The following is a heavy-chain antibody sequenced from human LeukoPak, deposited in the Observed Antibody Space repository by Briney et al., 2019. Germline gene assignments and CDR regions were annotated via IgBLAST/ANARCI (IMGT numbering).Heavy chain of an antibody. CDR2: VNWNGRST. Sequence: GGSLRLSCAASGFTFDDYGMTWVRQAPGKGLEWVSGVNWNGRSTGYADSVKGRFTISRDNAKNSLYLQMNSLRAEDTALYYRAAEGFGGIDYWGQGTLVTVSS. CDR3: AAEGFGGIDY. D-gene: IGHD1-26*01. J-gene: IGHJ4*02. V-gene: IGHV3-20*04. CDR1: GFTFDDYG.